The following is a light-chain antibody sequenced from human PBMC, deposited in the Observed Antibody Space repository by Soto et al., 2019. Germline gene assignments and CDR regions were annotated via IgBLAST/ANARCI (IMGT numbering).Light chain of an antibody. J-gene: IGKJ1*01. CDR3: QQTYSSPWT. Sequence: DIQMTQSPSSLSASVGDRLTITCRASQSIDNNLNWYQQKPGKAPKLLIYDTSILQSGVPSRFSGSGSGAEFTLTITSLQPEDFATYSCQQTYSSPWTFGQGTKVAIK. V-gene: IGKV1-39*01. CDR2: DTS. CDR1: QSIDNN.